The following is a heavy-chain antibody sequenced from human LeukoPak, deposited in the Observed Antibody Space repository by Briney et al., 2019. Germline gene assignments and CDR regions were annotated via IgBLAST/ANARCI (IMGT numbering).Heavy chain of an antibody. D-gene: IGHD6-19*01. Sequence: SETLSLTCTVSGGSISSYYWSWIRQPPGKGLEWIGYIYYSGSTNYNPSLKSRVTISVDMSKNQFSLKLSSVTAADTAVYYCARAVAGHWYFDLWGRGTLVTVSS. V-gene: IGHV4-59*08. CDR3: ARAVAGHWYFDL. J-gene: IGHJ2*01. CDR2: IYYSGST. CDR1: GGSISSYY.